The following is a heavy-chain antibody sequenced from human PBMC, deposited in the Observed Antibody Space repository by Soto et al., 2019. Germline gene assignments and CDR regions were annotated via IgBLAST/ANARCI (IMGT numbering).Heavy chain of an antibody. CDR1: GFSLSTSGVG. CDR2: IYWNDDK. Sequence: QITLKESGPTLVKPTQTLTLTCTFSGFSLSTSGVGVGWIRQPPGKALEWLALIYWNDDKRYSPSLKSRLTITKDTSKNQVVLTMTNMDPVDTATYYCAHTTKYDFWSGYYGNNYYYYGMDVWGQGTTVTVSS. V-gene: IGHV2-5*01. J-gene: IGHJ6*02. CDR3: AHTTKYDFWSGYYGNNYYYYGMDV. D-gene: IGHD3-3*01.